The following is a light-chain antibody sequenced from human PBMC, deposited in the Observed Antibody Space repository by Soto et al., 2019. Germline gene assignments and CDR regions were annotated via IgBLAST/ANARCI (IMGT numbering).Light chain of an antibody. V-gene: IGKV1-8*01. J-gene: IGKJ3*01. CDR3: QQYYSYPRT. CDR1: QGISSS. Sequence: AIRMTQSPSSLSASTGDRVTITSRASQGISSSLAWYQQKPGKAPKLLIYAASTLQSGVPSRFSGSGSGTDFTLTISCLQSEDFATDYCQQYYSYPRTFGPGTTVAIK. CDR2: AAS.